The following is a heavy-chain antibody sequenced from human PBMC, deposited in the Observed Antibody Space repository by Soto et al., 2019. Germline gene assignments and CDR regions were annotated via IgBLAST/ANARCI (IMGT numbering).Heavy chain of an antibody. Sequence: QVQLVESGGGVVQPGRSLRLSCAASGFTFSSYGMHWVRQAPGKGLEWVAVIWYDGSNKYYADSVKGRFTISRDNSKNTLYLQMNSLRAEDTAVYYCAREECIIPELSRGCWFDLWGQGTLVTVSS. CDR3: AREECIIPELSRGCWFDL. CDR1: GFTFSSYG. J-gene: IGHJ5*02. D-gene: IGHD3-3*01. V-gene: IGHV3-33*01. CDR2: IWYDGSNK.